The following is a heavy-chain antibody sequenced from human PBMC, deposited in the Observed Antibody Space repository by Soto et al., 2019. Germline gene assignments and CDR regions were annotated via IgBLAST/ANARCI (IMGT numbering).Heavy chain of an antibody. CDR2: TSKDGINT. Sequence: QVQLVESGGGVVQPGRSLRLSCAASAFTLSKFAMHWVRQAPGKGLEWVAVTSKDGINTYYADSVKGRFTIPRDNSKSTIYLQMNSLRTGDTALDCCARGDMDVWCSGTAVTVSS. V-gene: IGHV3-30-3*01. J-gene: IGHJ6*03. CDR1: AFTLSKFA. CDR3: ARGDMDV.